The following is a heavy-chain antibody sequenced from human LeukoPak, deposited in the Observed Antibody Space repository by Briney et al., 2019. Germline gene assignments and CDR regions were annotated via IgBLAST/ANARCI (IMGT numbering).Heavy chain of an antibody. CDR1: GFTFSSYA. V-gene: IGHV3-23*01. CDR3: AKVPYSSSWYYFDY. D-gene: IGHD6-13*01. Sequence: GGSLRLSCAASGFTFSSYAMSWVRQAPGKGLEWVSAISGSGGSTYYADSVKGRFTISRGNSKNTLYLQMNSLRAEDTAVYYCAKVPYSSSWYYFDYWGQGTLVTVSS. J-gene: IGHJ4*02. CDR2: ISGSGGST.